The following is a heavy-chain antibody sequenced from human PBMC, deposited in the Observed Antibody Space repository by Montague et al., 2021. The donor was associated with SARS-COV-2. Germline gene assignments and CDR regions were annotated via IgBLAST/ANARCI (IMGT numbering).Heavy chain of an antibody. CDR3: ARGARQGYGFRLGSFDY. Sequence: SETLSLTCAVYGGSFSGHYWNWIRQPPGKVLSWNGEINHSGRTNNNPSLKSRVTMSVDTSKNQFSLKLSSVTAADTAVYYCARGARQGYGFRLGSFDYWGQGTLVTVSS. CDR2: INHSGRT. V-gene: IGHV4-34*01. J-gene: IGHJ4*02. D-gene: IGHD3-10*01. CDR1: GGSFSGHY.